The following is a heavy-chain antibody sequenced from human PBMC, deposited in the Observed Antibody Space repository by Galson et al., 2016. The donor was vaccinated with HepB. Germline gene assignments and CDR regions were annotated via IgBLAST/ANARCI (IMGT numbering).Heavy chain of an antibody. Sequence: PALVKPTQTLTLTCTFSGFSLSTSGVAVGWIRHPPGKALEWLALIYWDDYKSYSPSLKTRLTLTKDTSNNPVVLTMTNMDPVDTATHYCAHTTVSKGFDFWGQGALVTVSS. CDR1: GFSLSTSGVA. CDR2: IYWDDYK. CDR3: AHTTVSKGFDF. V-gene: IGHV2-5*02. D-gene: IGHD4-17*01. J-gene: IGHJ4*02.